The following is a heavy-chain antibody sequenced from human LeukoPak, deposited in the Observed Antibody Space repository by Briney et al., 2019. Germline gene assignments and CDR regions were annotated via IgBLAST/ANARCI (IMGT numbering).Heavy chain of an antibody. V-gene: IGHV1-18*01. CDR3: ARLGYCSGGSCAYYYYCMDV. J-gene: IGHJ6*02. Sequence: ASVKVSCKASGYTFTSYGISWVRQAPGQGLEWMGWISAYNGNTNYAQKLQGRVTMTTDTSTSTAYMELRSLRSDDTAVYYCARLGYCSGGSCAYYYYCMDVWGQGTTVTVSS. CDR2: ISAYNGNT. D-gene: IGHD2-15*01. CDR1: GYTFTSYG.